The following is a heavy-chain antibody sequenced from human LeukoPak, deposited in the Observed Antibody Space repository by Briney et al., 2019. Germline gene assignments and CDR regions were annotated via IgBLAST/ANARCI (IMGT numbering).Heavy chain of an antibody. D-gene: IGHD6-19*01. J-gene: IGHJ6*03. CDR1: GFTFSSYA. CDR3: AKDERFSGRYPYYMDV. V-gene: IGHV3-23*01. CDR2: ISGSGGST. Sequence: TGGSLRLSCAASGFTFSSYAMSWVRQAPGKGLEWVSAISGSGGSTYYADSVKGRFTISRDNSKNTLYLQMNSLRAEDTAVYYCAKDERFSGRYPYYMDVWGKGTTVTVSS.